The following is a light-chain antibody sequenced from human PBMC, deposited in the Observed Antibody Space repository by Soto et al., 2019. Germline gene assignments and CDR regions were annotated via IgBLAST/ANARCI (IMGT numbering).Light chain of an antibody. J-gene: IGLJ3*02. CDR3: CSYAGSYTWV. CDR2: DVT. CDR1: SSDVGGYNY. V-gene: IGLV2-11*01. Sequence: QSALTQPRSVSGSPGQSVTISCTGASSDVGGYNYVSWYQQHPGKAPKLIIYDVTKRPSGVPDRFSGSKSGNTASLTISRLQAEDEADYYCCSYAGSYTWVFGGGTKLTVL.